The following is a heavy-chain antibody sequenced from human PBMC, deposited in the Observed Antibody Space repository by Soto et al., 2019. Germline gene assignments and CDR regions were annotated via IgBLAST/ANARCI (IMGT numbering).Heavy chain of an antibody. CDR3: AGYGGNSVFDY. CDR1: GFTFSSYG. Sequence: GGSLRLSCAASGFTFSSYGMHWVRQAPGKGLGWVAVISYDGSNKYYADSVKGRFTISRDNSKNTLYLQMNSLRAEDTAVYYCAGYGGNSVFDYWGQGTLVTVSS. D-gene: IGHD4-17*01. J-gene: IGHJ4*02. V-gene: IGHV3-30*03. CDR2: ISYDGSNK.